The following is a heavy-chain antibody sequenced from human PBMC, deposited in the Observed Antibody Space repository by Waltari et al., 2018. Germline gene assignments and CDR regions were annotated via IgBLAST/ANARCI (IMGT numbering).Heavy chain of an antibody. CDR1: GFNFDSYA. D-gene: IGHD6-13*01. CDR3: AKDGGSNWYSEIDS. Sequence: EVQLVESGGVLLQPGRSLRLSCAASGFNFDSYAMHWVRQPPGKGREWVSGISSNSDNIGYAVSVKGRFTISRDNAKNSLYLQMDSLRTEDTALYYCAKDGGSNWYSEIDSWGQGTLVTVSS. J-gene: IGHJ4*02. V-gene: IGHV3-9*01. CDR2: ISSNSDNI.